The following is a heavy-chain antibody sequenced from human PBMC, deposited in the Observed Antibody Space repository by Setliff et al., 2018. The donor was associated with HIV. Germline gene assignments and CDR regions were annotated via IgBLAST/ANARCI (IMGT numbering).Heavy chain of an antibody. CDR3: ARNFWNGPPDYYYYGLDV. Sequence: PSETLSLTCTVSGYSISSYYWSWIRQTAGKGLEWIGRIYTSGTTNYNPSLKRRVTMSVDTSKNQFSLKLSSVTAADAAVYYCARNFWNGPPDYYYYGLDVWGQGTTVTVSS. CDR1: GYSISSYY. J-gene: IGHJ6*02. D-gene: IGHD3-3*01. V-gene: IGHV4-4*07. CDR2: IYTSGTT.